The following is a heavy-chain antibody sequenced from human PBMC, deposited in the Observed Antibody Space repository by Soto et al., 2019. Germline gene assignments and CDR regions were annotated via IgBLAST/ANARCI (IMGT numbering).Heavy chain of an antibody. CDR1: GFTFSTYS. Sequence: GGSLRLSCSASGFTFSTYSMNWVRQAPGKGLEWVSSISSASGTIYYADSVKGRFTISSDNAKNSLFLQMNGLRDDDTAVYYCANQKIRFSVAGTLYGLGVWGQGTTVTVSS. V-gene: IGHV3-48*02. J-gene: IGHJ6*02. CDR2: ISSASGTI. CDR3: ANQKIRFSVAGTLYGLGV. D-gene: IGHD6-19*01.